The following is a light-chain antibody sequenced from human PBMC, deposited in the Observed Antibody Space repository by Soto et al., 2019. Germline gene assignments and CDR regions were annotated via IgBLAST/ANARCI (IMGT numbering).Light chain of an antibody. J-gene: IGKJ4*01. CDR3: QQYASSPLT. CDR2: GAS. Sequence: EIVLTQSPGTLSLSPGERASLSCRASESVSSSYLAWYQQKPGQAPRLLIYGASSRATGIPDRFSGSGSGTDFTLTISRLAPEDFAVYYCQQYASSPLTFGGGTKVEI. CDR1: ESVSSSY. V-gene: IGKV3-20*01.